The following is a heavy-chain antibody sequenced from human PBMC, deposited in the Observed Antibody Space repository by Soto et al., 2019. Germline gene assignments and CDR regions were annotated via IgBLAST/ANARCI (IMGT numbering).Heavy chain of an antibody. J-gene: IGHJ4*02. D-gene: IGHD2-8*01. V-gene: IGHV3-7*05. CDR3: ARMPRMVYASFDY. CDR1: GFTFSSYW. Sequence: GGSLRLSCAASGFTFSSYWMSWVRQAPGKGLEWVANIKQDGSEKYYVDSVKGRFTISRDNAKNSLYLQMNSLRAEDTAVYYCARMPRMVYASFDYWGQGTLVTVSS. CDR2: IKQDGSEK.